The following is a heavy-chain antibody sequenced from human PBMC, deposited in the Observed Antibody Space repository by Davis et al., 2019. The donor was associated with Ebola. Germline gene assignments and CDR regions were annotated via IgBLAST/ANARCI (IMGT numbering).Heavy chain of an antibody. Sequence: MPSETLSLTCTVSGGSISSSSYYWGWIRQPPGKGLEWIGSIYYSGSTYYNPSLKSRVTISVDTSKNQFSLKLSSVTAADTAVYYCARGSRRYYGSGRNNWFDPWGQGTLVTVSS. CDR1: GGSISSSSYY. D-gene: IGHD3-10*01. J-gene: IGHJ5*02. CDR3: ARGSRRYYGSGRNNWFDP. CDR2: IYYSGST. V-gene: IGHV4-39*07.